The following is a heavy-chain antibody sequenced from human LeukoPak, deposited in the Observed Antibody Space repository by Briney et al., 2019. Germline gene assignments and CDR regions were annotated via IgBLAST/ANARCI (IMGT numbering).Heavy chain of an antibody. CDR2: INHSGST. J-gene: IGHJ4*02. V-gene: IGHV4-34*01. Sequence: SETLSLTCAVYGGSFSGYYWSWIRQPPGKGLEWIGEINHSGSTNYNPSLKSRVTISVDTSKNQFSLKLSSVTAADTAVYYCARVWFGDSYYFDYWGQGTLVTVSS. D-gene: IGHD3-10*01. CDR3: ARVWFGDSYYFDY. CDR1: GGSFSGYY.